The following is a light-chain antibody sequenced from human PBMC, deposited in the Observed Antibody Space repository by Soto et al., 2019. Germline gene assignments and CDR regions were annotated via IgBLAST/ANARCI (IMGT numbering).Light chain of an antibody. J-gene: IGKJ1*01. CDR3: QKYDRTPRT. CDR1: QDISDH. Sequence: DFQMTQSPSSLSASVGDRVTITCRASQDISDHLAWYQHKPGKVPELLIYGASTLQSGVPSRFSGGGSGTDFTLTISSLQPEAVATYYCQKYDRTPRTFGQGTKVELK. V-gene: IGKV1-27*01. CDR2: GAS.